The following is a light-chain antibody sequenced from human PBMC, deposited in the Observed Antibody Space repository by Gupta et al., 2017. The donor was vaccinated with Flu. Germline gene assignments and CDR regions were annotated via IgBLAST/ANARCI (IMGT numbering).Light chain of an antibody. J-gene: IGKJ3*01. CDR3: QHYHNWVFT. CDR1: QSVSSN. Sequence: PATRSVSPGERATLSCRASQSVSSNLAWYQLKPGQAPRLLIYGASTRATGIPARFSGSGSGTEFTLTISSLQSEDFAVYFCQHYHNWVFTFGHGTKVDIK. V-gene: IGKV3-15*01. CDR2: GAS.